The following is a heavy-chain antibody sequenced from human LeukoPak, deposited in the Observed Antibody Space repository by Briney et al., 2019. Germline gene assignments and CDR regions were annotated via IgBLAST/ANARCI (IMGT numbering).Heavy chain of an antibody. D-gene: IGHD6-6*01. J-gene: IGHJ6*03. V-gene: IGHV3-7*01. CDR1: GFTFSSYW. CDR3: ARGTGRYSSSSMYCYYYMDV. CDR2: IKQDGSEK. Sequence: PGGSLRLSCAASGFTFSSYWMSWVRQAPGKGLEWVANIKQDGSEKYYVDSVKGRFTISRDNAKNSLYLQMNSLRAEDTAVYYCARGTGRYSSSSMYCYYYMDVWGKGTTVTVSS.